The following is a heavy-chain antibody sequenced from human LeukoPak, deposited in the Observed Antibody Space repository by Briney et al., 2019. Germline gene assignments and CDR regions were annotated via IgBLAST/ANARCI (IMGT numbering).Heavy chain of an antibody. CDR1: GYMFTGYY. V-gene: IGHV1-2*02. J-gene: IGHJ4*02. D-gene: IGHD3-10*01. CDR3: ARDALNYGHLSPFDS. Sequence: GASVKVSCKASGYMFTGYYIHWVRQAPGQGLEWMGWINPNSGVTKYAQKFQGRVTMTRDTSISTVYMEVSRLRSDDTAVYYCARDALNYGHLSPFDSWGQGTLVTVSS. CDR2: INPNSGVT.